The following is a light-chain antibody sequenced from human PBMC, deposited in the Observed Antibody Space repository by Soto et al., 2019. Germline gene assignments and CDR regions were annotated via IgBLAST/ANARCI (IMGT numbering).Light chain of an antibody. CDR2: GAS. CDR1: QPISRD. V-gene: IGKV3-15*01. CDR3: QRYNNWPPEMYT. Sequence: EIIMTQSPATLSVSPGERATLSCRASQPISRDLAWYQHKPGQAPRLLIYGASTRATGVPVRFSGSGSGTEFTLTISGLQSEDLAVYYCQRYNNWPPEMYTFGQGTKLEMK. J-gene: IGKJ2*01.